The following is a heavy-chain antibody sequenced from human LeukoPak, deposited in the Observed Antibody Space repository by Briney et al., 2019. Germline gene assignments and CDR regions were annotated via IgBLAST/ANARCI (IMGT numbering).Heavy chain of an antibody. CDR2: IYTSGST. D-gene: IGHD6-19*01. V-gene: IGHV4-4*07. CDR3: ARLGYSSGWEYFQH. CDR1: GGSISSYY. J-gene: IGHJ1*01. Sequence: SETLSLTCTVSGGSISSYYWSWIRQPAGKGLEWIGRIYTSGSTNYNPSLKGRVTMSVDTSKNQFSLKLSSVTAADTAVYYCARLGYSSGWEYFQHWGQGTLVTVSS.